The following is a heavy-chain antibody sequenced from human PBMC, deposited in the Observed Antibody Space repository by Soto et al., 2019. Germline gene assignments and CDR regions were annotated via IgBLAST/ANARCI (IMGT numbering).Heavy chain of an antibody. CDR2: MNPNSGNT. D-gene: IGHD5-18*01. V-gene: IGHV1-8*01. J-gene: IGHJ4*02. CDR1: GYTFTSYD. CDR3: ARAREPEYSSAIFFDI. Sequence: ASLKVSCKASGYTFTSYDINWVRQATGQGLEWMGWMNPNSGNTGYAQKFQGRVTMTRNTSISTAYMELSSLRSEDTAVYYCARAREPEYSSAIFFDIWGQGALVTVSS.